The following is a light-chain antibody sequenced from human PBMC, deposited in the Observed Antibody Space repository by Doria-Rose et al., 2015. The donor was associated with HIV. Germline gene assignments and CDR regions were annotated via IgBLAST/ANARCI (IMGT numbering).Light chain of an antibody. Sequence: TQSPGTLSLSPGERATLSCRASQSFSSTYLAWYQQKPGQAPSLLIYDGSTRATGIPDRFSASGSGTDFTLTINRLEPEDFALYYGHQYGTSWTFGQGTKGEI. CDR1: QSFSSTY. CDR2: DGS. CDR3: HQYGTSWT. J-gene: IGKJ1*01. V-gene: IGKV3-20*01.